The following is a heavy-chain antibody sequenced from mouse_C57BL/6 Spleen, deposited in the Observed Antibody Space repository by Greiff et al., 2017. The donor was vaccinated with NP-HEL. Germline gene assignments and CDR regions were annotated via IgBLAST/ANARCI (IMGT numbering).Heavy chain of an antibody. CDR1: GYTFTSYW. D-gene: IGHD2-5*01. J-gene: IGHJ3*01. Sequence: VQLQQPGAELVKPGASVKLSCKASGYTFTSYWMQWVKQRPGQGLEWIGEIDPSDSYTNYNQKFKGKATLTVDTSSSTAYMQLSSLTSEDSAVYYCAYYSISLFAYWGQGTLVTVSA. V-gene: IGHV1-50*01. CDR3: AYYSISLFAY. CDR2: IDPSDSYT.